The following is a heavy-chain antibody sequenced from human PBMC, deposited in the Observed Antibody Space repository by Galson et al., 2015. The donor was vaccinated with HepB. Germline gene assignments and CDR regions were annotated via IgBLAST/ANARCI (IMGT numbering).Heavy chain of an antibody. J-gene: IGHJ6*03. D-gene: IGHD3-3*01. CDR1: GFTFSNAW. CDR2: IKSKTDGGTT. V-gene: IGHV3-15*07. Sequence: SLRLSCAASGFTFSNAWMNWVRQAPGKGLEWVGRIKSKTDGGTTDYAAPVKGRFTISRDDSKNTLYLQMNSLKTEDTAVYYCTTVGLGLFDYYYMDVWGKGTTVTVSS. CDR3: TTVGLGLFDYYYMDV.